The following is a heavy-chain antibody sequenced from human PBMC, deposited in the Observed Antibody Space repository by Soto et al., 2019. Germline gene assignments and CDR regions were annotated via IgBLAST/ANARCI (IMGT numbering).Heavy chain of an antibody. CDR2: ISDAGSNK. J-gene: IGHJ4*02. CDR3: ASVVRGWYGGADY. Sequence: QVQVVESGGGVVEPGRSLRLSCAASGFTFSSYAMQWVRQAPGKGLEWVAVISDAGSNKFYADSVKGRFTISRDNSKNALYLQMNSLGAEDTDVYYCASVVRGWYGGADYWGQGTLVTVSS. V-gene: IGHV3-30-3*01. D-gene: IGHD6-19*01. CDR1: GFTFSSYA.